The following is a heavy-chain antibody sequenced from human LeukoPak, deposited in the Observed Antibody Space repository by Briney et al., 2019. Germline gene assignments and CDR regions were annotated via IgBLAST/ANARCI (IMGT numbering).Heavy chain of an antibody. CDR2: IIPIFDSA. D-gene: IGHD4/OR15-4a*01. CDR3: AGPLSPIRRLLTIRRREGENVAEYFFAS. J-gene: IGHJ4*02. Sequence: SVKVSCKASGGPFAKYAFNWLRQAPGQGLEWVGGIIPIFDSANYAQRFQDRVTITTDESTSTAYMELRSLKSEDTAVYYCAGPLSPIRRLLTIRRREGENVAEYFFASWGQGTLVTVFS. CDR1: GGPFAKYA. V-gene: IGHV1-69*05.